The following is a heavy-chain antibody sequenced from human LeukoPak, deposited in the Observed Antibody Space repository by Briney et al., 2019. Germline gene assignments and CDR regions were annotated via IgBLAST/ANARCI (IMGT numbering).Heavy chain of an antibody. J-gene: IGHJ4*02. D-gene: IGHD3-22*01. CDR3: ATYDSSGYKLDY. CDR2: IYYSGST. V-gene: IGHV4-59*08. Sequence: SETLSLTCIVSGGSISSYFWSWIRQPPGKGLEWIGYIYYSGSTNYNPSLKSRVTISVDTSKNQFSLKLSSVTAADTAVYYCATYDSSGYKLDYWGQGTLVTVSS. CDR1: GGSISSYF.